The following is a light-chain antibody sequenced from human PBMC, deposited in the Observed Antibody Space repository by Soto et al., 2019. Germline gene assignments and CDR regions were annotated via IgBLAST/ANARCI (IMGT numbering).Light chain of an antibody. CDR3: QQYCISQNT. Sequence: ETVMTQSPGTLSLSPGERATLSCRASQSVISGYLSWYQQKPGQAPSLLIFGASNRATGIPDRFTGSGSWTDFTVTISRLEPEDFALYYCQQYCISQNTFGQGTKLEIK. J-gene: IGKJ2*01. V-gene: IGKV3-20*01. CDR2: GAS. CDR1: QSVISGY.